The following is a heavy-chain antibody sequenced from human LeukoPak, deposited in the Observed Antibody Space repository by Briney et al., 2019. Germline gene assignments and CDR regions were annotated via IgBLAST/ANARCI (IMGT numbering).Heavy chain of an antibody. CDR1: GFTFSNHG. V-gene: IGHV3-48*03. D-gene: IGHD3-10*01. Sequence: GESLRLSCAASGFTFSNHGMQWVRQAPGKGLEWVSFISDSGSTISYTDSVKGRFTISRDNAKNSLYLQMNSLRGEDTGLYYCARDRGGDRFDYWGQGTLVTVSS. CDR2: ISDSGSTI. J-gene: IGHJ4*02. CDR3: ARDRGGDRFDY.